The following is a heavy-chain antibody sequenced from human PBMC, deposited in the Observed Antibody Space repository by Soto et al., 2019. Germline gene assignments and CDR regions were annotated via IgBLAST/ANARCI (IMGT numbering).Heavy chain of an antibody. CDR1: GYTFTGYG. D-gene: IGHD3-10*01. V-gene: IGHV1-18*01. Sequence: GASVKVSCKASGYTFTGYGISWVRQAPGQGLEWMGWISAYNGNTNYAQKLQGRVTMTTDTSTSTAYMELRSLRSDDTAVYYCARDGSGAGGYYYYGMDVWGQGTTVTVSS. J-gene: IGHJ6*02. CDR2: ISAYNGNT. CDR3: ARDGSGAGGYYYYGMDV.